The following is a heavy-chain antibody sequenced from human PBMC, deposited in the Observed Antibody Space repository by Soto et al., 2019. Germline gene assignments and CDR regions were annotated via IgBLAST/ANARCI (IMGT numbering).Heavy chain of an antibody. Sequence: SETLSLTCAVYGGPFSGYYWSWIRQPPGKGLEWIGEINHSGSTNYNPSLKSRVTISVDTSKNQFSLKLSSVTAADTAVYYCACSGGYVYWGQGTLVTVS. CDR3: ACSGGYVY. J-gene: IGHJ4*02. V-gene: IGHV4-34*01. D-gene: IGHD2-15*01. CDR2: INHSGST. CDR1: GGPFSGYY.